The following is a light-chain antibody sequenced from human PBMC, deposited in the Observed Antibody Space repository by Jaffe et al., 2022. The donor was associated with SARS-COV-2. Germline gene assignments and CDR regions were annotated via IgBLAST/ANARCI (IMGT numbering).Light chain of an antibody. V-gene: IGLV1-40*01. CDR3: QSYDRGLSASV. CDR2: GNN. J-gene: IGLJ3*02. Sequence: QSVLTQPPSVSGAPGQGVTISCTGSSSNIGANSVVHWYQQLPGAAPKLLIYGNNDRPSGVPDRFSASKSGTSASLAITGLQADDEADYYCQSYDRGLSASVFGGGTKLTVL. CDR1: SSNIGANSV.